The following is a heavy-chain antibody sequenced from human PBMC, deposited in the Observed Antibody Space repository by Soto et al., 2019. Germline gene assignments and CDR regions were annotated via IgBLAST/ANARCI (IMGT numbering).Heavy chain of an antibody. D-gene: IGHD2-2*01. CDR3: ARDCSSSSCSVWRY. V-gene: IGHV4-59*12. Sequence: SETLSLTCTVSGGSITFNFWSWIRQPPGKGLEWIGYVFHTGNTDYNPSLKSRVTISVDTSKNRLSLKLDSVTAADTAVYYCARDCSSSSCSVWRYWGQGTQVTVSS. J-gene: IGHJ4*02. CDR1: GGSITFNF. CDR2: VFHTGNT.